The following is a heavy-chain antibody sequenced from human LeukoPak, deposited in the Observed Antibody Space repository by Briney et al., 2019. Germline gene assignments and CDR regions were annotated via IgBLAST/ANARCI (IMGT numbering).Heavy chain of an antibody. CDR1: GFTFSSYS. CDR3: EAYNYGYRDY. D-gene: IGHD5-18*01. J-gene: IGHJ4*02. V-gene: IGHV3-21*01. CDR2: ITSSGSYI. Sequence: GRSLRLSCAASGFTFSSYSMNWVRQAPGKGLEWVSSITSSGSYIYYADSVKGRFTISRDNAKNSLYLQMNSLRAEDTAVYYCEAYNYGYRDYWGQGTLVTVSS.